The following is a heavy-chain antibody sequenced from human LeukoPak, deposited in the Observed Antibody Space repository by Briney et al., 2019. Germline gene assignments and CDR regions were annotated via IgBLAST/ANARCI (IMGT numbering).Heavy chain of an antibody. CDR2: INAGNGNT. D-gene: IGHD2-2*01. V-gene: IGHV1-3*01. CDR1: GYTFTSYA. CDR3: ARDSVDFDAFDI. J-gene: IGHJ3*02. Sequence: GASVKVSCKASGYTFTSYAMHWVRQAPGQRLEWMGWINAGNGNTKYSQKFQGRVTITRDTSASTAYMELSSLRSEDTAVYYCARDSVDFDAFDIWGQGTMVTVSS.